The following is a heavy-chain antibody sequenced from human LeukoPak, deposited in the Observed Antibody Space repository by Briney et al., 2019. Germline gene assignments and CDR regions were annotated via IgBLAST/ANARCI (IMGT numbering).Heavy chain of an antibody. CDR1: GGSFSGYY. CDR2: INHSGST. CDR3: AREGGRYYYDSSGQGNY. D-gene: IGHD3-22*01. J-gene: IGHJ4*02. V-gene: IGHV4-34*01. Sequence: PSETLSLTCAVYGGSFSGYYWSWIRQPPGKGLEWIGEINHSGSTNYNPSLKSRVTISVDTSKNQLSLKLSSVTAADTAVYYCAREGGRYYYDSSGQGNYWGQGTLVTVSS.